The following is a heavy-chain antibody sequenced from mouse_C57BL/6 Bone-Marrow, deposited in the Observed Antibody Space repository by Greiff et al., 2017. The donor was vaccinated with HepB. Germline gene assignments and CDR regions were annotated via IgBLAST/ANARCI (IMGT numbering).Heavy chain of an antibody. D-gene: IGHD1-1*01. J-gene: IGHJ4*01. CDR1: GYTFTSYW. Sequence: QVQLQQPGAELVMPGASVKLSCKASGYTFTSYWMHWVKQRPGQGLEWIGEIDPSDSYTNYNQKFKGKSTLTVDKSSSTAYMQLSSLTSEDSAVYYCARTELYYCGYARDYWGQGTSVTVSS. CDR2: IDPSDSYT. CDR3: ARTELYYCGYARDY. V-gene: IGHV1-69*01.